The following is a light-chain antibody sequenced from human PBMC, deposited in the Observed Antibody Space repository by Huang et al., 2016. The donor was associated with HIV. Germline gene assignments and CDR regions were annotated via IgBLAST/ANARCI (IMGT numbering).Light chain of an antibody. J-gene: IGKJ5*01. Sequence: DIQMTQSPSSLSASVGDRVTITCRASQSISSYLNWYQQRPGKDPSLLIYAASSLQSGVPSRFSGSGSGTDFTLTISSLQPEDFATYYCQQIYSTSITFGQGTRLEIK. CDR1: QSISSY. CDR2: AAS. V-gene: IGKV1-39*01. CDR3: QQIYSTSIT.